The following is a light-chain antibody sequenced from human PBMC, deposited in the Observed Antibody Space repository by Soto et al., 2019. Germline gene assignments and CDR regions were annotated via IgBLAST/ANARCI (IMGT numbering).Light chain of an antibody. CDR3: QQYNNWLYT. CDR2: GAS. CDR1: QSVSK. V-gene: IGKV3-15*01. J-gene: IGKJ2*01. Sequence: EIVMTQSPATLSVSPGERATLSCRASQSVSKLAWYQQKPGQAPRLLIYGASPRATGIPARFSGSGSGTEFTLTISSLQSEDFAVYYCQQYNNWLYTFGPGTKLEIK.